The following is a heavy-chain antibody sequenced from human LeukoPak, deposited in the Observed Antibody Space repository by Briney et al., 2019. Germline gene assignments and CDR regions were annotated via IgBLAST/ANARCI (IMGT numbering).Heavy chain of an antibody. Sequence: ASVKVSCKASGYTFTGYYMHWVRQAPGQGLEWMGWINPNSGGTNYAQKFQGRVTMTRDTSISTAYMELSRLRSDDTAVYYCARDRRKWEPRMYYYYYYGMDVWGQGTTVTVSS. J-gene: IGHJ6*02. CDR3: ARDRRKWEPRMYYYYYYGMDV. CDR2: INPNSGGT. CDR1: GYTFTGYY. V-gene: IGHV1-2*02. D-gene: IGHD1-26*01.